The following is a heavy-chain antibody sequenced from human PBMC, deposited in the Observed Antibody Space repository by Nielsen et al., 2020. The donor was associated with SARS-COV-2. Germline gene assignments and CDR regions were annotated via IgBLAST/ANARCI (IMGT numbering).Heavy chain of an antibody. J-gene: IGHJ4*02. CDR1: GFTFSSFA. D-gene: IGHD5-12*01. Sequence: GGSLRLSCAASGFTFSSFAMSWVRHAPGKGLEWVSTISGLGDSTYYADSVKGRFTISRDNSKNTLFLQLNSLRADDTAVYYCAKGNSWPPLFDYWGQGTLVTVSS. V-gene: IGHV3-23*01. CDR2: ISGLGDST. CDR3: AKGNSWPPLFDY.